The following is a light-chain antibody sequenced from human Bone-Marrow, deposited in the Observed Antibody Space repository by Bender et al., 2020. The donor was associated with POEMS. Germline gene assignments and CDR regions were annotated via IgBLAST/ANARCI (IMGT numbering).Light chain of an antibody. CDR3: QSYDNSLGGWV. J-gene: IGLJ3*02. CDR1: SSDFGAYNF. CDR2: EVN. V-gene: IGLV2-8*01. Sequence: QSALTQPPSASGSPGQSVTISCTGTSSDFGAYNFVSWYQQHPGKAPKLMIYEVNKRPSGVPDRFSGSKSGTSASLAITGLQAEDEGDYYCQSYDNSLGGWVFGGGTKLTVL.